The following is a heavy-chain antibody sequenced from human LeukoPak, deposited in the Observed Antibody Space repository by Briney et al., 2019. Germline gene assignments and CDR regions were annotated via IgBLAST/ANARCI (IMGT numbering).Heavy chain of an antibody. D-gene: IGHD2-8*01. V-gene: IGHV5-51*01. CDR2: IYPDDSDT. Sequence: PGESLKISCKGSGYSFTSYWIGWVRQMPGKGLEWMGLIYPDDSDTRYNPSFQGQVTISADKSISTAYLQWSSLKASDTALYYCARSAGHCTDGVCYSYNWFDPWGQGTLVTVSS. CDR3: ARSAGHCTDGVCYSYNWFDP. J-gene: IGHJ5*02. CDR1: GYSFTSYW.